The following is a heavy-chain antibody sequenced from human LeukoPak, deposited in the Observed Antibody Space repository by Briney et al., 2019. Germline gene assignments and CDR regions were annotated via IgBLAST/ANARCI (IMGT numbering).Heavy chain of an antibody. Sequence: SKTLSLTCTVSGGSISNYYWSWIRQPPGKGLEWIGFIYYTGSTDYNPSLKSRVTISVDTSKNQFSLKLSSVTAADTAVYYCARGRWLQLPDRWGQGTLVTVSS. CDR3: ARGRWLQLPDR. V-gene: IGHV4-59*01. J-gene: IGHJ4*02. CDR1: GGSISNYY. CDR2: IYYTGST. D-gene: IGHD5-24*01.